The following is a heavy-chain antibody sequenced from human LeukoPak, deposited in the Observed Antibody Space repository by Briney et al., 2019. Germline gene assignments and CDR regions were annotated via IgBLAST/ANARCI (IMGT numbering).Heavy chain of an antibody. CDR1: GFTFSSYA. CDR3: AKGSSSGWSFDY. J-gene: IGHJ4*02. V-gene: IGHV3-23*01. Sequence: GESLKISCAASGFTFSSYAMSWVRQAPGKGLEWVSAISGSGGGTYYADSVKGRFTISRDNSKNTLYLQMNSLRAEDTAVYYCAKGSSSGWSFDYWGQGTLVTVSS. CDR2: ISGSGGGT. D-gene: IGHD6-19*01.